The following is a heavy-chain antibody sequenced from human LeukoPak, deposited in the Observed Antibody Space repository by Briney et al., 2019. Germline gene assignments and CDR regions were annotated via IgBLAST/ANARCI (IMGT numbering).Heavy chain of an antibody. J-gene: IGHJ5*02. CDR3: ARYSGPSLQSNWFDP. Sequence: GESLKISCKGSGYNFAAYWIVWVRQVPGKGLEWMGIIYPDDSDTGYSPSFQGQVTFSTDKSITTAYLHWSSLKASDTAIYYCARYSGPSLQSNWFDPWGQGTLVTVSS. CDR1: GYNFAAYW. CDR2: IYPDDSDT. D-gene: IGHD1-26*01. V-gene: IGHV5-51*01.